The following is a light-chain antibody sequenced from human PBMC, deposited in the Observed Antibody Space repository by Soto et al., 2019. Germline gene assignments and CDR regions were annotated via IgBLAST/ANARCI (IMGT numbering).Light chain of an antibody. CDR3: QQYGNSPSWT. J-gene: IGKJ1*01. CDR1: QRVRRIS. V-gene: IGKV3-20*01. Sequence: VLTQSPGTLSLSRGGRASLSCRASQRVRRISLAWSQQHPGQAPRLLIYGASSRASGIPDRFSGSGSGTDFTLTISRLEPEDFAVYFCQQYGNSPSWTFGQGTKVDVK. CDR2: GAS.